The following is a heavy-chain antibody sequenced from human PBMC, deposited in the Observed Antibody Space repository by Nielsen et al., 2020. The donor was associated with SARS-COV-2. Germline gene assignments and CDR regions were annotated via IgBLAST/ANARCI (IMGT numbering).Heavy chain of an antibody. V-gene: IGHV4-39*01. J-gene: IGHJ4*02. D-gene: IGHD3-9*01. CDR1: GGSISSSSYY. CDR3: ASAPSLVRYFDWLLSHFDY. CDR2: IYYSGST. Sequence: SETLSLTCTVPGGSISSSSYYWGWIRQPPGKGLEWIGSIYYSGSTYYNPSLKSRVTISVDTSKNQFSLKLSSVTAADTAVYYCASAPSLVRYFDWLLSHFDYWGQGTLVTVSS.